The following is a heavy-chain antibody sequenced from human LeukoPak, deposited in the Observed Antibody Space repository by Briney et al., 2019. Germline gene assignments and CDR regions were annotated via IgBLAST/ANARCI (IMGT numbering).Heavy chain of an antibody. V-gene: IGHV3-21*01. CDR2: ISSSSSYI. CDR3: ARRVTTGRYFDL. D-gene: IGHD4-17*01. Sequence: GGSLRLSCAASGFTFSSYSMNWVRQAPGKGLEWVSSISSSSSYIYYADSVKGRFTISRDNAKNSLYLQRNSLRAEDTAVYYCARRVTTGRYFDLWGRGTLVTVSS. CDR1: GFTFSSYS. J-gene: IGHJ2*01.